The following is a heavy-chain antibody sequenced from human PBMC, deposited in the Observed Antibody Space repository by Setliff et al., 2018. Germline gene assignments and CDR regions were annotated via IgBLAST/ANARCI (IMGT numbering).Heavy chain of an antibody. CDR2: VHYSGNA. V-gene: IGHV4-59*01. Sequence: SETLSLTCTVSGGSTNSGYWSWIRQPPGQRLEWIGCVHYSGNAKYNPSLGSRVTISVDTSTNQFSLKLHSMTAADTAIYYCARGLPTATRTGLAYWGQGTLVTVSS. CDR1: GGSTNSGY. CDR3: ARGLPTATRTGLAY. J-gene: IGHJ4*02. D-gene: IGHD1-1*01.